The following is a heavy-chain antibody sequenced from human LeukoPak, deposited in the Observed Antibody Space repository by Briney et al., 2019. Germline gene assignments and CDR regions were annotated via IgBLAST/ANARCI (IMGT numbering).Heavy chain of an antibody. J-gene: IGHJ6*03. CDR1: GFTFSSYS. Sequence: PGGSLRLSCAASGFTFSSYSMNWVRQAPGKGLEWVSSISGSSKSIDYADSLKGRFAISRDNAKSSLFLQMNSLRVEDTAVYYCVREDSGSTHYMDVWGKGTPVTVSS. CDR3: VREDSGSTHYMDV. V-gene: IGHV3-21*01. D-gene: IGHD3-10*01. CDR2: ISGSSKSI.